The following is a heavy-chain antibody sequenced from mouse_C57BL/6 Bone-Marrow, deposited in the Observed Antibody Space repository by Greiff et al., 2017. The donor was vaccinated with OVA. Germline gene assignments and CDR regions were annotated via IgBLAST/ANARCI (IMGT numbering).Heavy chain of an antibody. D-gene: IGHD2-3*01. CDR2: IRNKANGYTT. CDR3: ASSLYDYDAMDY. J-gene: IGHJ4*01. V-gene: IGHV7-3*01. Sequence: EVKVVESGGGLVQPGGSLSLSCAASGFTFTDYYMSWVRQPPGKALEWLGFIRNKANGYTTEYSASVKGRFTISRDNSQSILYLQMNALRAEDSATYYCASSLYDYDAMDYWGQGTSVTVSS. CDR1: GFTFTDYY.